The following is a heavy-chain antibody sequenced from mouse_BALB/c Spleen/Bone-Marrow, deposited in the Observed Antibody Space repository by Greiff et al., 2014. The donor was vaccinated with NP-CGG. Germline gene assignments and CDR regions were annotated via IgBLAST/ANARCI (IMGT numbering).Heavy chain of an antibody. J-gene: IGHJ2*01. V-gene: IGHV7-3*02. CDR2: IRNKANGYTT. CDR3: ARDKGRVFFDY. CDR1: GFTFTDYY. Sequence: DVMLVEPGGALVQPGGSLRLSCATSGFTFTDYYMNWVRQPPGEALEWLGFIRNKANGYTTEYSASVKGRFTISRDNSQSILYLQMNTLRAEDSATYYCARDKGRVFFDYWGQGTTLTVSS.